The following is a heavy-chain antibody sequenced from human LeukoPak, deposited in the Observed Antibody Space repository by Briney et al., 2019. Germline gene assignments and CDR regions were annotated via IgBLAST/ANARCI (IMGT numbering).Heavy chain of an antibody. J-gene: IGHJ5*02. Sequence: SETLSLTCTVSGGSISSYYWSWIRQPPGKGLEWIGYIYYSGSTNYNPSLKSRVTISVDTSKNQFSLKLSSVTAADTAVYYCARGSVSLYYDSSGPVATWGQGTLVTVSS. CDR2: IYYSGST. CDR3: ARGSVSLYYDSSGPVAT. CDR1: GGSISSYY. V-gene: IGHV4-59*12. D-gene: IGHD3-22*01.